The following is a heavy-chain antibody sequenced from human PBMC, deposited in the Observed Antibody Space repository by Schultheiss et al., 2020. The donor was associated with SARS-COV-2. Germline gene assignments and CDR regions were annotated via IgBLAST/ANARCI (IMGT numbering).Heavy chain of an antibody. D-gene: IGHD3-22*01. Sequence: GGSLRLSCAASGFTFSSYAMSWVRQAPGKGLEWVSAISGSGGSTYYADSVKGRFTISRDNSKNTLYLQMNSLRAEDTALYYCAKASHYYYDSSGYHDAFDIWGQGTMVTVSS. CDR3: AKASHYYYDSSGYHDAFDI. CDR1: GFTFSSYA. V-gene: IGHV3-23*01. J-gene: IGHJ3*02. CDR2: ISGSGGST.